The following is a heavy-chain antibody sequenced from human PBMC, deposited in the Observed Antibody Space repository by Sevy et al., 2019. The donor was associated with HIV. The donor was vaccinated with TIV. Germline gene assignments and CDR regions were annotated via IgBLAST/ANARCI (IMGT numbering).Heavy chain of an antibody. CDR2: ISGSGGST. CDR1: GFTFSSYA. D-gene: IGHD6-19*01. V-gene: IGHV3-23*01. CDR3: AKEGRVAGIYYFDY. Sequence: GGSLRLSCAASGFTFSSYAMSWVRQAPGKGLEWVSAISGSGGSTYYADSVKGRFTISSDNSKNTMYLQMNSLRAEDTAVYYCAKEGRVAGIYYFDYWGQGTLVTVSS. J-gene: IGHJ4*02.